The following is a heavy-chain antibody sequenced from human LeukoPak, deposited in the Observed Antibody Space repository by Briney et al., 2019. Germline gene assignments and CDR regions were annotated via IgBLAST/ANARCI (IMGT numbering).Heavy chain of an antibody. D-gene: IGHD4-17*01. CDR2: VSGSGGGT. CDR3: AKHLTSVTTNFEY. Sequence: GGSLRLSCVASGFTFKNYAMAWVRQAPGKGLEWVSSVSGSGGGTYYADPVKGHSTISRDNSKNTVYLQMNSLRAEDTAVYYCAKHLTSVTTNFEYWGQGTLVTISS. CDR1: GFTFKNYA. J-gene: IGHJ4*02. V-gene: IGHV3-23*01.